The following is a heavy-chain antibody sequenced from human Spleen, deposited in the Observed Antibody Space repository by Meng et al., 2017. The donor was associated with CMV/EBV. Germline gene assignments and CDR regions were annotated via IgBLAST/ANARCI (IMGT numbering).Heavy chain of an antibody. Sequence: GGSLRLSCAASGFGFSRYAMNWVRQAPGKGLEWVSSISSSSNYIYYADSVKGRFTISRDNAKSSLYLQMSSLRAEDTAVYYCARSSTYYYDSSGYTEGYWGQGTLVTVSS. J-gene: IGHJ4*02. D-gene: IGHD3-22*01. V-gene: IGHV3-21*01. CDR3: ARSSTYYYDSSGYTEGY. CDR2: ISSSSNYI. CDR1: GFGFSRYA.